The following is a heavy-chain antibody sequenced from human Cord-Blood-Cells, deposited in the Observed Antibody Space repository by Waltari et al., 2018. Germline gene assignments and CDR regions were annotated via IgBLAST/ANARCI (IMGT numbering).Heavy chain of an antibody. CDR2: MNPNSGNT. J-gene: IGHJ5*02. D-gene: IGHD1-7*01. V-gene: IGHV1-8*02. Sequence: QVQLVQSGAEVNKPGASVKGPCTASGYNVTRSAIKWMRQANGQALEWIGWMNPNSGNTGDEQKYQGKVTITRKTCISTAYMEQSSLASEHTAVYYCARATPHPYNWNLFDPWGQGTLVTFSA. CDR1: GYNVTRSA. CDR3: ARATPHPYNWNLFDP.